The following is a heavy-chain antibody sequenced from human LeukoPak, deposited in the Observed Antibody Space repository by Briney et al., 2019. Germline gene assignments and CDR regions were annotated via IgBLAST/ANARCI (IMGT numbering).Heavy chain of an antibody. CDR1: GFTVSHYY. CDR2: IYSGGST. D-gene: IGHD2-21*01. Sequence: GGSLRLSCAASGFTVSHYYMTWVRQAPGKGLECVSVIYSGGSTYPADSVKGRFTISRDNSRDMVYLQMNSLTAEDTAVHYCLRAYPPGGWFDPWGQGTLVTVSS. CDR3: LRAYPPGGWFDP. J-gene: IGHJ5*02. V-gene: IGHV3-53*01.